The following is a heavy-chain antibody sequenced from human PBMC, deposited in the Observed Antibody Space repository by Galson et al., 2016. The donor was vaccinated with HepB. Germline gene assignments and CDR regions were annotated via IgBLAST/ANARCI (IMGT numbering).Heavy chain of an antibody. CDR1: GFTFIHYY. CDR3: ARDGGARRRHCSGGSCYSQFDYYYGMDV. D-gene: IGHD2-15*01. V-gene: IGHV3-11*05. CDR2: ISSTNTYI. J-gene: IGHJ6*02. Sequence: SLRLSCAASGFTFIHYYMTWIRQAPGRGLEWISLISSTNTYIRYSESLNGRFTISRDNSKNTLYLQMNSLRAEDTAVYYCARDGGARRRHCSGGSCYSQFDYYYGMDVWGQGTTVTVSS.